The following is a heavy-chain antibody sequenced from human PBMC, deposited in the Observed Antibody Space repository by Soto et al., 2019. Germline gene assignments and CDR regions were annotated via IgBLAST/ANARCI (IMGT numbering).Heavy chain of an antibody. Sequence: GGSLRLSCAASGFTFSDAWMSWVRQAPGKGLDWVGRIKSKSDGGTTEYAAPVRGRFTISRDDSKNTLYLQMNSLKTEDTAVYYCTTGLWRIAVVVGSTGYFNPWGQGTPVPVSS. J-gene: IGHJ5*02. V-gene: IGHV3-15*01. D-gene: IGHD2-15*01. CDR2: IKSKSDGGTT. CDR3: TTGLWRIAVVVGSTGYFNP. CDR1: GFTFSDAW.